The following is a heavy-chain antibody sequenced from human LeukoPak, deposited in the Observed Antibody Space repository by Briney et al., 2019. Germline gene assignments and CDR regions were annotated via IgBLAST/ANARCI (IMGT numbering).Heavy chain of an antibody. CDR2: LNNDGSGA. CDR1: GFTFSSYW. CDR3: ARAPRGWYATDV. D-gene: IGHD2-15*01. J-gene: IGHJ6*02. Sequence: GGSLRLSCAASGFTFSSYWMHWVRQTPGEGLVWVSRLNNDGSGAYYADSVKGRFTISRDNTKNTLYLQVNSLRAEDTAVYYCARAPRGWYATDVWGQGTTVTVSS. V-gene: IGHV3-74*01.